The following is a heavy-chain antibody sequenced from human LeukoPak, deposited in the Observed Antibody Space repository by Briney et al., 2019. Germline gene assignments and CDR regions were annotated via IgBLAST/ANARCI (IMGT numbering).Heavy chain of an antibody. D-gene: IGHD5-24*01. J-gene: IGHJ4*02. V-gene: IGHV4-39*01. Sequence: PSETLSLTCTVSGGSISSSSYYWGWIRQPPGKGLEWIGSIYYSGSTYYNPSLKSRVTISVDTSKNQFSLKLSSVTAADTAVYYCARRPPLSLHIDYWGQGTLVTVSS. CDR1: GGSISSSSYY. CDR2: IYYSGST. CDR3: ARRPPLSLHIDY.